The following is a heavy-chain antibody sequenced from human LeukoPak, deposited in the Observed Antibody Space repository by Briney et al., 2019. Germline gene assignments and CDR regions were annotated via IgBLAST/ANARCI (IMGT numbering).Heavy chain of an antibody. J-gene: IGHJ4*02. CDR2: IKQGGSEK. V-gene: IGHV3-7*05. Sequence: GGSLRLSCAASGFTISSYWMSWVRQAPGKGLEWAANIKQGGSEKYYVDSVKGRFTISRDNAKNSLYLQMNSLRVEDTAVYYCARDVASHMGLANYFDYWGQGALVIVSS. CDR3: ARDVASHMGLANYFDY. D-gene: IGHD2-2*01. CDR1: GFTISSYW.